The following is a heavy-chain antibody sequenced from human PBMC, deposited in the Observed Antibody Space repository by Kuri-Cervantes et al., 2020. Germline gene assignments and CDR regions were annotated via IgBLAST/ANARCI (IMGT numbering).Heavy chain of an antibody. Sequence: SVKVSCKASGGTFSSYAISWVRQAPGQGLEWMGGIIPIFGTANYAQKFQGRVTITTDESTSTAYMELSSLRSEDTAVYYCARDFPKRNYYDSSGYSLWGQGTLVTVSS. D-gene: IGHD3-22*01. J-gene: IGHJ4*02. V-gene: IGHV1-69*05. CDR3: ARDFPKRNYYDSSGYSL. CDR2: IIPIFGTA. CDR1: GGTFSSYA.